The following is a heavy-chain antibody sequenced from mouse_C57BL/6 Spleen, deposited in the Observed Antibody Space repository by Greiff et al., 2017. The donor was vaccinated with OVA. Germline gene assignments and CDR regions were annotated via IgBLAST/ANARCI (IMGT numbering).Heavy chain of an antibody. V-gene: IGHV5-17*01. CDR3: ARGVRGYYAMDY. J-gene: IGHJ4*01. CDR1: GFTFSDYG. CDR2: ISSGSSTI. D-gene: IGHD2-14*01. Sequence: EVKLEESGGGLVKPGGSLKLSCAASGFTFSDYGMHWVRQAPEKGLEWVAYISSGSSTIYYADTVKGRFTISRDNAKNTLFLQMTSLRSEDTAMYYCARGVRGYYAMDYWGQGTSVTVSS.